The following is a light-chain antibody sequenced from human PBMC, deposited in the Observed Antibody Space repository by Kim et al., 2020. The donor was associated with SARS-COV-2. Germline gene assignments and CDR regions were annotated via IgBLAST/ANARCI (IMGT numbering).Light chain of an antibody. V-gene: IGKV1-33*01. CDR2: DAS. Sequence: ASVGDRIIITGQASQEINSFLNWYQQKPGKAPKLLIYDASNLEVGVPSRFSGSGSGTHFTFSINTLQPEDFAMYYCQQYERLPLTFGGGTKVDIK. CDR1: QEINSF. CDR3: QQYERLPLT. J-gene: IGKJ4*01.